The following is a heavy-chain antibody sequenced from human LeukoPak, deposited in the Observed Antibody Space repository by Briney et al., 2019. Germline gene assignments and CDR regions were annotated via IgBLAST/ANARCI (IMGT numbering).Heavy chain of an antibody. Sequence: PSETLSLTCTVSGGSISSYYWSWIRQPPGKGLEWIGYIYYSGSTNYNPSLKGRVTISVDTSKNQFSLKLSSVTAADTAVYYCARLQLERRDAFDIWGQGTMVTVSS. CDR3: ARLQLERRDAFDI. CDR2: IYYSGST. D-gene: IGHD1-1*01. CDR1: GGSISSYY. V-gene: IGHV4-59*08. J-gene: IGHJ3*02.